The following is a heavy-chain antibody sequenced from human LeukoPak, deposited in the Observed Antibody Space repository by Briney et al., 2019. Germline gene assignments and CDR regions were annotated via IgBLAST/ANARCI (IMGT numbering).Heavy chain of an antibody. V-gene: IGHV4-34*01. Sequence: SETLSLTCAVYGGSFSGYYWSWIRQPPGKGLEWIGEINHSGSTNYNPSLKSRVTISVDTSKNQFSLKLSSATAADTAVYYCARGLVGYFDYWGQGTLVTVSS. CDR2: INHSGST. CDR1: GGSFSGYY. J-gene: IGHJ4*02. CDR3: ARGLVGYFDY.